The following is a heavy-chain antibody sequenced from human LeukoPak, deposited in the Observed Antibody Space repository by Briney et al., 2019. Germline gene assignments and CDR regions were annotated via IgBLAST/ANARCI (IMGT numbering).Heavy chain of an antibody. CDR2: ISAYNGNT. V-gene: IGHV1-18*01. CDR1: GYTFTSYG. CDR3: ASESIAAAEAFDI. J-gene: IGHJ3*02. D-gene: IGHD6-13*01. Sequence: GASVKVSCKASGYTFTSYGISWVRQAPGQGLEWMGWISAYNGNTNYAQKLQGRVTITADKSTSTAYMELSSLRSEDTAVYYCASESIAAAEAFDIWGQGTMVTVSS.